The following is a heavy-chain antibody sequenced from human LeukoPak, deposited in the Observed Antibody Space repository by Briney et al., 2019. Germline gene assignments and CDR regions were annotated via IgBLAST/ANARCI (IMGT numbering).Heavy chain of an antibody. J-gene: IGHJ4*02. V-gene: IGHV1-46*01. D-gene: IGHD5-12*01. CDR2: INPSGGST. CDR3: ARGPPNIVRDY. CDR1: GYTFTSYY. Sequence: GASVKVSCKAPGYTFTSYYMHWVRQAPGQGLEWMGIINPSGGSTSYAQKFQGRVTMTRDMSTSTAYMELSRLRSDDTAVYYCARGPPNIVRDYWGQGTLVTVSS.